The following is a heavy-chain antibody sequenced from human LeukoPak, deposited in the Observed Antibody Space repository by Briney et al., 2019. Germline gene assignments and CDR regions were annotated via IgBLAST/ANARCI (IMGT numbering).Heavy chain of an antibody. CDR3: ASHSSWRSYYFDY. V-gene: IGHV4-59*01. J-gene: IGHJ4*02. CDR2: IYYSGST. Sequence: SETLSLTCTVSGGSISSYYWSWIRQPPGKGLEWIAYIYYSGSTNYNPSLKSRVTISVDTSKNQFSLKLSSVTAADTAVYCCASHSSWRSYYFDYWGQGTLVTVSS. D-gene: IGHD6-13*01. CDR1: GGSISSYY.